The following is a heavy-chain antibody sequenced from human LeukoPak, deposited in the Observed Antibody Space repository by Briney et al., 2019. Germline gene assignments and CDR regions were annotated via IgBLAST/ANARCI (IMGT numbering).Heavy chain of an antibody. D-gene: IGHD6-19*01. CDR2: ISIRGRPI. CDR3: AKPSYNSGWFIVS. Sequence: GGSLRLSCVDSGLSLSTSGINWVRQAPGKGLEWISYISIRGRPIYYADSVKGRFTISRDNAKNSLYLHMNSLRAEDTAVYSCAKPSYNSGWFIVSWGQGTLVTVSS. CDR1: GLSLSTSG. V-gene: IGHV3-48*01. J-gene: IGHJ5*02.